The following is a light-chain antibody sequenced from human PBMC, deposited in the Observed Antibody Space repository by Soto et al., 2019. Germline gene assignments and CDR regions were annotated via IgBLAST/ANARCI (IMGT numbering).Light chain of an antibody. CDR3: FSFTTSNTHV. J-gene: IGLJ1*01. CDR2: EVS. V-gene: IGLV2-14*01. Sequence: QSVLTQPASVSGSPGQSITISCTGTSSDVGAYNYVSWFQQHPDKAPKLMIYEVSNRPSGVSNRFSGSKSGNAASLTISGLQAEDEAYYFCFSFTTSNTHVFGTGTSSPS. CDR1: SSDVGAYNY.